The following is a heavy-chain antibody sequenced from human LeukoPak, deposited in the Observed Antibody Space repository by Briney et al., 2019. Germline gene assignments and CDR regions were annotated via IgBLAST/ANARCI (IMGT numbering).Heavy chain of an antibody. J-gene: IGHJ3*02. CDR1: GYTFTDYY. V-gene: IGHV1-2*02. CDR2: INPNSGGT. Sequence: ASVKVSCKASGYTFTDYYMHWVRQAPGQGLEWMGWINPNSGGTNYAQKFQGRVTMTRDTSISTAYMELSRLRSDDTAVYYCASHEYYYDSSGYYSDAFDIWGQGTMVTVSS. CDR3: ASHEYYYDSSGYYSDAFDI. D-gene: IGHD3-22*01.